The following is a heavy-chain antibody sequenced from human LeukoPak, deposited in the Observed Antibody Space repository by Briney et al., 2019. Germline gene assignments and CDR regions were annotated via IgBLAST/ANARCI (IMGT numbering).Heavy chain of an antibody. CDR2: IYYSGST. CDR1: GGSLSSSSYY. V-gene: IGHV4-39*01. Sequence: PSETLSLTCTVSGGSLSSSSYYWGWIRQPPGKGLEWIGSIYYSGSTYYNPSLKSRVTISVDTSKNQFSLKLSSVTAADTAVYYCARHSYYDSSPDYGGQGTLVTVSS. D-gene: IGHD3-22*01. J-gene: IGHJ4*02. CDR3: ARHSYYDSSPDY.